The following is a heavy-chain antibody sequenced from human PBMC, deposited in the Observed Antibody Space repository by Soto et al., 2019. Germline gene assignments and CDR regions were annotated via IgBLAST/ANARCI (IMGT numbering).Heavy chain of an antibody. D-gene: IGHD2-15*01. CDR3: ARIAVVAATRSPWFDP. V-gene: IGHV1-3*01. CDR2: INAGNGNT. J-gene: IGHJ5*02. CDR1: GYTFTIYA. Sequence: GASVKVSCKASGYTFTIYAMHCVRQSPLQRLEWMGWINAGNGNTKYSQKFQGRVTITRDTSASTAYMELSSLRSEDTAVYYCARIAVVAATRSPWFDPWGQGTLVTVSS.